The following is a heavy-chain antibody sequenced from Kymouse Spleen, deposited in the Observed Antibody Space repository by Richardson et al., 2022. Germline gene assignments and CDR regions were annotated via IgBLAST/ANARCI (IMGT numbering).Heavy chain of an antibody. J-gene: IGHJ4*02. V-gene: IGHV3-73*02. Sequence: EVQLVESGGGLVQPGGSLKLSCAASGFTFSGSAMHWVRQASGKGLEWVGRIRSKANSYATAYAASVKGRFTISRDDSKNTAYLQMNSLKTEDTAVYYCTRSPIAARHFDYWGQGTLVTVSS. D-gene: IGHD6-6*01. CDR2: IRSKANSYAT. CDR3: TRSPIAARHFDY. CDR1: GFTFSGSA.